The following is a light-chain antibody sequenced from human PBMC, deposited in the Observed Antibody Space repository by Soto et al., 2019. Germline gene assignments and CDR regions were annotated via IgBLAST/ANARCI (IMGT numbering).Light chain of an antibody. J-gene: IGKJ3*01. CDR3: QQYQSLPFT. Sequence: DIQMTQSPSSLSASVGDRVTITCQASQDISDYLNWYHQKPGKAPKFLIYDASYLETGVPSRFSGSGSGTDFTFTISSLQPEDIGTYYCQQYQSLPFTFDPGTTVDIK. CDR1: QDISDY. V-gene: IGKV1-33*01. CDR2: DAS.